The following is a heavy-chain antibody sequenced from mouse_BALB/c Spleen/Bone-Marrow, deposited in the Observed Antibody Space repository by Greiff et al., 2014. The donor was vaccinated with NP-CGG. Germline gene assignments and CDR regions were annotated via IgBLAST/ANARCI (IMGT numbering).Heavy chain of an antibody. V-gene: IGHV5-6*01. CDR2: ISSGGSYT. J-gene: IGHJ4*01. CDR1: GFTFSNYG. CDR3: ARQYGNLGVMDY. D-gene: IGHD2-1*01. Sequence: VQLQQSGGDLVKPGGSLKLSCAASGFTFSNYGMSWVRQTPDKRLEWVATISSGGSYTYYPDSVKGRFTISRDNAKNTLYLQMSSLKSEDTAMYYCARQYGNLGVMDYWGQGTSVTVSS.